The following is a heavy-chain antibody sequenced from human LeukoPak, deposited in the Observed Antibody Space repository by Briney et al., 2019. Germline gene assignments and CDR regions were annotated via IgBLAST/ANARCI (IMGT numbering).Heavy chain of an antibody. CDR1: GGSFSGYY. Sequence: KSSETLSLTCAVYGGSFSGYYWSWIRQPPGKGLEWIGEINHSGSTNYNPSLKSRVTISVDTSKNQFSLKLSSVTAADTAVYYCARDRTGTFESYYWGQGTLVTVSS. V-gene: IGHV4-34*01. D-gene: IGHD1-14*01. CDR2: INHSGST. CDR3: ARDRTGTFESYY. J-gene: IGHJ4*02.